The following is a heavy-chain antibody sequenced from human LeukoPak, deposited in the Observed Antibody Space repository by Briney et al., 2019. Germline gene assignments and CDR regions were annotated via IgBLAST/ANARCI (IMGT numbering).Heavy chain of an antibody. CDR2: IYYSGST. V-gene: IGHV4-59*01. CDR3: ASQISGSYLPRFDY. J-gene: IGHJ4*02. CDR1: GGSISSYY. Sequence: PSATLSLTCTVSGGSISSYYWSWIRQPPGKGLEWIGYIYYSGSTNYNPSLKSRVTISVDTSKNQFSLKLSSVTAADTAVYYCASQISGSYLPRFDYWGQGTLVTVSS. D-gene: IGHD1-26*01.